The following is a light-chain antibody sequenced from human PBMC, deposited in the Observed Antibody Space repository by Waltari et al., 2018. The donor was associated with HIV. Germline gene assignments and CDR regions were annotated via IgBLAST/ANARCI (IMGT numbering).Light chain of an antibody. Sequence: DIQITQSPSSLPASVGDRLTIPCRASQSISSYLNWYQQKPGRAPELLIYAASSLQTGVPSRFSASGFGTDFTLTINSLQPEDFASYFCRQTYSSPWTFGQGTKV. CDR1: QSISSY. CDR2: AAS. J-gene: IGKJ1*01. CDR3: RQTYSSPWT. V-gene: IGKV1-39*01.